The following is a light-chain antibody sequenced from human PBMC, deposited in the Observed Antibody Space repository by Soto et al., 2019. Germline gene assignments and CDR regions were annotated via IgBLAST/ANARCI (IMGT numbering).Light chain of an antibody. V-gene: IGKV3-15*01. CDR2: GAS. CDR1: QSVSSN. Sequence: EIVMTQSPATLSVSPGERATLSCRASQSVSSNLAWYQQKPGQAPRLLIYGASTRATGIPARFSGSGSGTDFTLTISSLQSEDFAIYSCQQYNNWPLITFXQGTRMEIK. CDR3: QQYNNWPLIT. J-gene: IGKJ5*01.